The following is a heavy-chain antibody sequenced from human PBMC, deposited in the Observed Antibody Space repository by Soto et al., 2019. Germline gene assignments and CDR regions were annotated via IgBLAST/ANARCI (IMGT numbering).Heavy chain of an antibody. CDR1: GFTFSSYA. J-gene: IGHJ4*02. Sequence: PGGSLRLSCAASGFTFSSYAMSWVRQAPGKGLEWVSAISGSGGSTYYADSVKGRFTISRDNSKNTLYLQMNSLRAEDTAVYYCAKVETELPQSLIDYWGQGTLVTVSS. CDR3: AKVETELPQSLIDY. V-gene: IGHV3-23*01. CDR2: ISGSGGST. D-gene: IGHD1-26*01.